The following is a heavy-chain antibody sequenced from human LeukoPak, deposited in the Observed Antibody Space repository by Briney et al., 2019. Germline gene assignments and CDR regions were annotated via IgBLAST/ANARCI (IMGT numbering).Heavy chain of an antibody. D-gene: IGHD2-8*02. CDR2: ITSNGVGK. CDR1: GFTFMSYA. Sequence: GGSLRLSCTASGFTFMSYAMHWVRQAPGKGLEYVSSITSNGVGKYYADSVEGRFSIFRDNSKNTLYLQLDSLRTEDMAIYYCARACTDTTCPFDSWGRGTLVTVSS. CDR3: ARACTDTTCPFDS. V-gene: IGHV3-64*02. J-gene: IGHJ4*02.